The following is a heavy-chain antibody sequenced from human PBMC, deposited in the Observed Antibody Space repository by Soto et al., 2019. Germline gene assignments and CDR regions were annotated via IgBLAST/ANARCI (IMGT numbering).Heavy chain of an antibody. CDR2: ISGSGDST. D-gene: IGHD6-19*01. Sequence: EVQLLESGGGLVQPGGSLRVSCAASGFSFSFYAMNWVRQAPGKGLEWVSGISGSGDSTYYADSVKGRFTISRDNSKNTLYLQMSALRAEVTALYYCAKTRGWDMYYGMDVWGQGTAVTVSS. CDR1: GFSFSFYA. V-gene: IGHV3-23*01. CDR3: AKTRGWDMYYGMDV. J-gene: IGHJ6*02.